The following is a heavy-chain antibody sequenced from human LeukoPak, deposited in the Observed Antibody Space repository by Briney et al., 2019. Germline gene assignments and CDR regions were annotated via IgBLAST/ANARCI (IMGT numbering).Heavy chain of an antibody. J-gene: IGHJ6*03. CDR2: IYTSGST. CDR3: AREAVRGVPPPRYYYYDMDV. D-gene: IGHD3-10*01. V-gene: IGHV4-61*02. CDR1: GGSISSGSYY. Sequence: SETLSLTCTVSGGSISSGSYYWSWIRQPAGKGLEWIGRIYTSGSTNYNPSLKSRVTISVDTSKNQFSLKLSAVTAADTAVYYCAREAVRGVPPPRYYYYDMDVWGKGTTVTVSS.